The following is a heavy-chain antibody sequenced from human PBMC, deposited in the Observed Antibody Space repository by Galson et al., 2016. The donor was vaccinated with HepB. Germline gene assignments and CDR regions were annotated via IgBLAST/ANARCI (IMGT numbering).Heavy chain of an antibody. Sequence: ETLSLTCTVSGESLSGYFWSWIRQPPGKGLEWIGEVNHRGTTNYDSSLESRVTISADTSKNQFSLNLSSVTAADTAVYFCARDGFPGFGSFFDYWGHGALVTVSS. D-gene: IGHD3-10*01. CDR2: VNHRGTT. CDR3: ARDGFPGFGSFFDY. V-gene: IGHV4-34*01. J-gene: IGHJ4*01. CDR1: GESLSGYF.